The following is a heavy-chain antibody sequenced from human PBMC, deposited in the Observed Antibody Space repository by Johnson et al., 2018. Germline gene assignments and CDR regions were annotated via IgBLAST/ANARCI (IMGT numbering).Heavy chain of an antibody. Sequence: QVQLVQSGGGVVQPGRSLRLSCAASGFTFSSYGMHWVRQAPGKGLEWVAVIWYDGSNKYYADSVKGRFTISRDNSKNTLYLQMNSLRAEDTAVYYCARDGRETPLFDDDYYYMDVWGKGTTVTVSS. D-gene: IGHD1-26*01. CDR2: IWYDGSNK. CDR1: GFTFSSYG. CDR3: ARDGRETPLFDDDYYYMDV. V-gene: IGHV3-33*01. J-gene: IGHJ6*03.